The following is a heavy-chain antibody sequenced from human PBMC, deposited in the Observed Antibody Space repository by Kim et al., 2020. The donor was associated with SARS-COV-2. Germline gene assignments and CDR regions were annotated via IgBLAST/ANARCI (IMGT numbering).Heavy chain of an antibody. D-gene: IGHD2-21*02. CDR3: ARDAGQIVGGGDCS. V-gene: IGHV3-53*01. CDR1: GFTVSSNY. J-gene: IGHJ4*02. Sequence: GGSLRLSCAASGFTVSSNYMSWVRQAPGKGLEWVSVIYSGGSTYYADSVKGRFTISRDNSKNTLYLQMNSLRAEDTAVYYCARDAGQIVGGGDCSWGQGTLVTVSS. CDR2: IYSGGST.